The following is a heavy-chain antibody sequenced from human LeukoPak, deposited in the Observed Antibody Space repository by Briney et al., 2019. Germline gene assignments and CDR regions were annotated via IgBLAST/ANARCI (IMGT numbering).Heavy chain of an antibody. Sequence: SVKVSCKASGYTFTGYYMHWVRQAPGQGLEWMGGIIPIFGTANYAQKFQGRVTITADESTSTAYMELSSLRSEDTAVYYCASEGASDYYDSSGYYFQFDYWGQGTLVTVSS. CDR1: GYTFTGYY. J-gene: IGHJ4*02. CDR2: IIPIFGTA. D-gene: IGHD3-22*01. CDR3: ASEGASDYYDSSGYYFQFDY. V-gene: IGHV1-69*13.